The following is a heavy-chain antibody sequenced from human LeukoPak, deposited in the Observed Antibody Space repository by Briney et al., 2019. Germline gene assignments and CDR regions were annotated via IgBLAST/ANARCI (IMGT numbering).Heavy chain of an antibody. CDR2: INHSGST. D-gene: IGHD2-2*01. J-gene: IGHJ5*02. CDR3: AGYCSSTSCYNWFDP. Sequence: SETLSLTCAVYGGSFSGYYWSWIRQPPGKGLEWIGEINHSGSTNYNPSLKSRVTISVDTSKNQFSLKLSSVTAVDTAVYYCAGYCSSTSCYNWFDPWGQGTLVTVSS. V-gene: IGHV4-34*01. CDR1: GGSFSGYY.